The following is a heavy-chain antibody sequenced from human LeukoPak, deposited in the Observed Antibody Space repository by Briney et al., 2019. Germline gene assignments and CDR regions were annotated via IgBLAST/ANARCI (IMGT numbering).Heavy chain of an antibody. CDR1: GGSISRDY. J-gene: IGHJ4*02. D-gene: IGHD5-18*01. Sequence: ETLSLTCTVSGGSISRDYWSWIRQPPGKGLEWIGYIYYTGSTNYNPSLKSRVTISVDTSKNQFSLKLSSVTAADTAVYYCARERYSYGYVGYWGQGTLVTVSS. V-gene: IGHV4-59*01. CDR2: IYYTGST. CDR3: ARERYSYGYVGY.